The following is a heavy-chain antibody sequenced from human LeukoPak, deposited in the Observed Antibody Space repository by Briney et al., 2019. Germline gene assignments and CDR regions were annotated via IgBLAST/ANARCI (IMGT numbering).Heavy chain of an antibody. D-gene: IGHD3-22*01. CDR2: ISSSGSTI. J-gene: IGHJ3*02. V-gene: IGHV3-48*01. CDR1: GFTFTSYN. Sequence: QAGGSLRLSCAASGFTFTSYNMNWVRQAPGKGLEWVSYISSSGSTIYYADSVKGRFTISRDNSKNTLYLQMNSLRAEDTAMYYCARVLIVALGAFDIWGQGTMVTVSS. CDR3: ARVLIVALGAFDI.